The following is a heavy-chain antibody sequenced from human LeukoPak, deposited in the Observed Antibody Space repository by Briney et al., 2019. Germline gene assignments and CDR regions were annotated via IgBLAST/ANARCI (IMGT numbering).Heavy chain of an antibody. Sequence: GGSLRLSCAASGFTFSSYAMSWVRQAPGKGLEWVSTISGSGGDTFYADSVKGRFTIPRDNAQNSLYLQMNSLRAEDTAIYYCVRDRGTYRPIDYWGQGTLVTVSS. CDR1: GFTFSSYA. V-gene: IGHV3-23*01. CDR2: ISGSGGDT. CDR3: VRDRGTYRPIDY. D-gene: IGHD1-26*01. J-gene: IGHJ4*02.